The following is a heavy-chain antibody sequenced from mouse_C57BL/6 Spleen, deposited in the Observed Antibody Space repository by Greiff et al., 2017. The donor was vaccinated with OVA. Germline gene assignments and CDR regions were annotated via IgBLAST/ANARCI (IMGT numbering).Heavy chain of an antibody. CDR3: TRGGTGYFDY. CDR1: GFTFSSYA. CDR2: ISSGGDYI. Sequence: EVKLVESGEGLVKPGGSLKLSCAASGFTFSSYATSWVRQTPEKRLEWVAYISSGGDYIYYADTVKGRFTISRDNARNTLYLQMSSLKSEDTAMYYCTRGGTGYFDYWGQGTTLTVSS. D-gene: IGHD3-3*01. V-gene: IGHV5-9-1*02. J-gene: IGHJ2*01.